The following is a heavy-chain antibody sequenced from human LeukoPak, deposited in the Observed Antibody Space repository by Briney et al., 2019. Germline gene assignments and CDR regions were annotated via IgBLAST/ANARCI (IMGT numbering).Heavy chain of an antibody. V-gene: IGHV1-69*10. CDR1: GGTFSDYA. CDR3: ARSMVVAATEFDY. Sequence: GASVKVSCKASGGTFSDYALNWVRQAPGQGLEWMGVFIPILGTANSTQKFQDRVTITADISTNAVYMELSSLRSEDTAVYYCARSMVVAATEFDYWGQGTLVTVPS. CDR2: FIPILGTA. D-gene: IGHD2-15*01. J-gene: IGHJ4*02.